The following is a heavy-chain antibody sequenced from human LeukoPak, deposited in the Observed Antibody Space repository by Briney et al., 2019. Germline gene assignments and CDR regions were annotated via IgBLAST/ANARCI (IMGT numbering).Heavy chain of an antibody. CDR2: IYYSGST. J-gene: IGHJ4*02. D-gene: IGHD2-21*02. CDR3: ARAGAYCGGDCYSDDLYYFDY. V-gene: IGHV4-59*01. CDR1: GGSISSYY. Sequence: SETLSLTCTVSGGSISSYYWSWIRQPPGKGLEWIGYIYYSGSTNYNPSLKSRVTISVDTSKNQFSLKLSSVTAADTAVYYCARAGAYCGGDCYSDDLYYFDYWGQGTLVTVSS.